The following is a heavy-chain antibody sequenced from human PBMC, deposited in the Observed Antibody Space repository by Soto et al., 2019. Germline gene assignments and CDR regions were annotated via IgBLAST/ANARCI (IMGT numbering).Heavy chain of an antibody. CDR2: ISWKGGSP. Sequence: EVQLVESGGGLVQPGRSLRLSCAASRFTFDDYGMHWVRQPPGKGLEWVSGISWKGGSPGYADSVKGRFTISRDNAKNSLYLQMNSLILEDTALYYCAKDMAGTTGAFDIWGLGTMVTVS. V-gene: IGHV3-9*01. J-gene: IGHJ3*02. D-gene: IGHD1-1*01. CDR3: AKDMAGTTGAFDI. CDR1: RFTFDDYG.